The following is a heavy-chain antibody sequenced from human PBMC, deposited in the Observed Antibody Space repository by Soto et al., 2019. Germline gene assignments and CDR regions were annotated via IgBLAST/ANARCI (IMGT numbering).Heavy chain of an antibody. D-gene: IGHD6-13*01. CDR3: EKYVNSHGPSCYRSSWYGWLET. CDR2: ASARKTNT. CDR1: GFTFSSHV. J-gene: IGHJ4*02. V-gene: IGHV3-23*01. Sequence: EVQLLESGGGLVQPGGSLRLSCAASGFTFSSHVMSWVRQAPGRGLEWVAAASARKTNTYYADSVKGRFKIYRDNSKSTVYLQLDSLRVEDTAVYHCEKYVNSHGPSCYRSSWYGWLETWGEGTLVVVSS.